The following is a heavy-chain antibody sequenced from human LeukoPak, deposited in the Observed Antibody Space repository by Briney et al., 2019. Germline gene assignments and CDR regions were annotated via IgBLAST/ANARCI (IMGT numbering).Heavy chain of an antibody. Sequence: SETLSLTCTASGGSLSRYDGNWIGGPAGKGLEWFGRIYASGSTSYNPSLKSRVTMSVDTSKNQSSLKLSSVTAADTAVYYCARDKSRTCGSADAFDIWGQGTMVTVSS. CDR3: ARDKSRTCGSADAFDI. J-gene: IGHJ3*02. V-gene: IGHV4-4*07. CDR1: GGSLSRYD. D-gene: IGHD3-10*01. CDR2: IYASGST.